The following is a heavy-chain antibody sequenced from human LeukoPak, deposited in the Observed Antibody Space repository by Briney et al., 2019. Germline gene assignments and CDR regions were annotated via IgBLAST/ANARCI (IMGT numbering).Heavy chain of an antibody. Sequence: PGGSLRLSCAASGFTFSSYEMNWVRQAPGKGLEWVSYISSSGTTTYYADSVKGRLTISRDNAKNSLYLQMNSLRVEDTGVYFCAKSSTSQRGYYGMDVWGQGTTVTVSS. V-gene: IGHV3-48*03. D-gene: IGHD6-25*01. J-gene: IGHJ6*02. CDR3: AKSSTSQRGYYGMDV. CDR2: ISSSGTTT. CDR1: GFTFSSYE.